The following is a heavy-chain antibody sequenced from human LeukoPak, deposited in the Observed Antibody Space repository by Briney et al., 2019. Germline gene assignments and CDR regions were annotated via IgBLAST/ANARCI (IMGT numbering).Heavy chain of an antibody. CDR3: AKGYRSGWYQGFDC. V-gene: IGHV3-23*01. D-gene: IGHD6-19*01. CDR2: IGGSGGST. Sequence: GGSLRLSCEASGFTFGNYAMNWVRQAPGKGMEWVSAIGGSGGSTYYADSVKGRFTISRDNSKNTLYLQMNSLRAEDTAVYYCAKGYRSGWYQGFDCWGQGTLVTVSS. CDR1: GFTFGNYA. J-gene: IGHJ4*02.